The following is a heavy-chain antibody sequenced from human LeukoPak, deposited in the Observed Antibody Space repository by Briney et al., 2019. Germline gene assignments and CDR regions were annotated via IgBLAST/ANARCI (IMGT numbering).Heavy chain of an antibody. V-gene: IGHV3-64*02. Sequence: GGSLRLSCAASGFTFSNYAMHWVRQAPGKGLEYVSAVGGEGTTTYYADSVKGRFTISRDNSRNTLDLQMGSLRDEDTAVYYCARRDSYSLDYWGQGTLVTVSS. D-gene: IGHD2-15*01. CDR2: VGGEGTTT. J-gene: IGHJ4*02. CDR1: GFTFSNYA. CDR3: ARRDSYSLDY.